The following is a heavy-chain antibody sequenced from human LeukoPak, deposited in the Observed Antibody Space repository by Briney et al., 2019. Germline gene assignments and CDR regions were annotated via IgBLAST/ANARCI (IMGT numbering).Heavy chain of an antibody. D-gene: IGHD1-26*01. J-gene: IGHJ4*02. CDR1: GGSISSYY. CDR3: AREALGAIDY. Sequence: SETLSLTCTVSGGSISSYYWSWIRQPPGKGLEWIGYIYYSGSTNYNPSLKSRVTISVDTSKNQFSLKLSSVTAADTAVYYCAREALGAIDYWGQGTLVTVSS. CDR2: IYYSGST. V-gene: IGHV4-59*12.